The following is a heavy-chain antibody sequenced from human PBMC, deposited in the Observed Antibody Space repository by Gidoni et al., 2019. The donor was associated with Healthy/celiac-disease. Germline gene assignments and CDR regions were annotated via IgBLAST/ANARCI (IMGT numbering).Heavy chain of an antibody. D-gene: IGHD3-10*01. V-gene: IGHV3-66*01. CDR1: GFTFSSNY. Sequence: EVQLVESGGGLVQPGGSLRLSCAASGFTFSSNYMSWVRQAPGKGLEWVSVIYSGGSTYYADSVKGRFTISRDNSKNTLYLQMNSLRAEDTAVYYCARDRRFGELFYFDYWGQGTLVTVSS. J-gene: IGHJ4*02. CDR3: ARDRRFGELFYFDY. CDR2: IYSGGST.